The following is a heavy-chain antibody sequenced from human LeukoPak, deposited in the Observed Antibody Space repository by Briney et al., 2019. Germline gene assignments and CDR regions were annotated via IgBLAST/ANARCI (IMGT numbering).Heavy chain of an antibody. Sequence: GESLKISCQGSAYSFSSYWITWVRQMPGKGLEWMGIIYPGDSDTRYSPSFQGQVTISADKSIRTAYLQWSSLKASDSAMYYCATNTMFRGIHAFDIWGQGTMVTVSS. CDR3: ATNTMFRGIHAFDI. CDR1: AYSFSSYW. CDR2: IYPGDSDT. D-gene: IGHD3-10*01. J-gene: IGHJ3*02. V-gene: IGHV5-51*01.